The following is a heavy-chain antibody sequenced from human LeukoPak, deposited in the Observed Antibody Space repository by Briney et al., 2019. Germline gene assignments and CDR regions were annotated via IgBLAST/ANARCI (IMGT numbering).Heavy chain of an antibody. CDR3: PKGAHPIRGYSGYEFDY. D-gene: IGHD5-12*01. CDR2: ISGSGGST. V-gene: IGHV3-23*01. Sequence: GGSLRLSCAASGFTFSSYAMSWVRQAPGKGLEWVSAISGSGGSTYYADSVKGRFTISRDNSKNTLYLQMNSLRAEDTAVYYCPKGAHPIRGYSGYEFDYWGQGTLVTVSS. J-gene: IGHJ4*02. CDR1: GFTFSSYA.